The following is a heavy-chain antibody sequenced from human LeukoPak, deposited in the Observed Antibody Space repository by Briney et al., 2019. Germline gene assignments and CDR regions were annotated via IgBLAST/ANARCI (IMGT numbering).Heavy chain of an antibody. D-gene: IGHD3-10*01. V-gene: IGHV1-2*06. CDR3: ASFYYGSGSYSNFDY. CDR2: INPNSGGT. Sequence: ASVKVSRTASGYTFTGYYMHWVRQAPGQGLEWMGRINPNSGGTNYAQKFQGRVTMTRDTSISTAYMELSRLRSDDTAVYYCASFYYGSGSYSNFDYWGQGTLVTVSS. CDR1: GYTFTGYY. J-gene: IGHJ4*02.